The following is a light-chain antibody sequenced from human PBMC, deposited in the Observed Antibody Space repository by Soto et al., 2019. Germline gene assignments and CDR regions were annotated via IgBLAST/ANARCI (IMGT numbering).Light chain of an antibody. V-gene: IGKV1-5*01. Sequence: DIHMTQSPSTLSASVGDRFTITCRASQSISSWLAWYQQKPGRAPKVLIYDASSLESGVPSRFSGSGSGTESTLTISSLQPDDFATYYCQQYDTYSTFGQGTKVDI. J-gene: IGKJ1*01. CDR1: QSISSW. CDR3: QQYDTYST. CDR2: DAS.